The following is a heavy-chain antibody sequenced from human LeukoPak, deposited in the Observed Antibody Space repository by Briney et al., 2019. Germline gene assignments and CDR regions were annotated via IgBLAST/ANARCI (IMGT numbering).Heavy chain of an antibody. J-gene: IGHJ4*02. V-gene: IGHV3-30-3*01. D-gene: IGHD5-12*01. CDR1: GFTFSSYA. CDR2: ISYDGSNK. Sequence: PGGSLRLSCAASGFTFSSYAMHWVRQAPGKGLEWVAVISYDGSNKFYADSVKGRFTISRDNSKNTLYLQMNSLRAEDTVVYYCARDFQRYSGYSHFDSWGQGTLVTVSS. CDR3: ARDFQRYSGYSHFDS.